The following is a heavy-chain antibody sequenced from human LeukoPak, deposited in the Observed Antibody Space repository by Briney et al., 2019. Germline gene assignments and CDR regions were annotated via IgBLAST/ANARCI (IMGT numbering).Heavy chain of an antibody. CDR2: ISGSGGSP. J-gene: IGHJ4*02. V-gene: IGHV3-23*01. CDR3: AKGPLLWD. CDR1: GFTFSSSA. Sequence: PGGSLRLSCAASGFTFSSSAMSWVRQAPGKGLEWVSSISGSGGSPYYADSVRGRFTISRDNSKNTLYLQMNSLRAEDTAVYYCAKGPLLWDWGQETLVTVSS. D-gene: IGHD2/OR15-2a*01.